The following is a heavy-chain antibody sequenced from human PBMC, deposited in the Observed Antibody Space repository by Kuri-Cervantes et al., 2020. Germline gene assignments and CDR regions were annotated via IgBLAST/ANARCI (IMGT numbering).Heavy chain of an antibody. CDR2: IYYSGST. D-gene: IGHD5-18*01. CDR3: ARAAAVTAIYDY. Sequence: ESLKISCTVSGGSVSSGSYYWSWIRQPPGKGLEWIGYIYYSGSTNYNPSLKSRVTISVDTSKNQFSLKLSSVTAADTAVYYCARAAAVTAIYDYWGQGTLVTVSS. CDR1: GGSVSSGSYY. J-gene: IGHJ4*02. V-gene: IGHV4-61*01.